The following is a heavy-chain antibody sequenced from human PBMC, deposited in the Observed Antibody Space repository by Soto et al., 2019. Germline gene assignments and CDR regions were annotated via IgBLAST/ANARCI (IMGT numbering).Heavy chain of an antibody. Sequence: GGSLRLSCAASGFTFSSYAMSWVRQAPGKGLEWVSAISGRGGSTYYADSVKGRFTIYRDNSKNTLYLQMNSLRADDMAEYYDAKDRANWNYLPPEEMLFDIWGQGTMVTVSS. J-gene: IGHJ3*02. CDR3: AKDRANWNYLPPEEMLFDI. CDR1: GFTFSSYA. D-gene: IGHD1-7*01. CDR2: ISGRGGST. V-gene: IGHV3-23*01.